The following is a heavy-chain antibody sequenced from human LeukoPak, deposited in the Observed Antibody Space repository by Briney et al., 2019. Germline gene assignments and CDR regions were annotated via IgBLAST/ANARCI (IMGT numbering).Heavy chain of an antibody. CDR2: ISYDGSNK. Sequence: PGGPLRLSCAASGFTFSSYAMHWVRQAPGKGLEWVAVISYDGSNKYYADSVKGRFTISRDNSKNTLYLQMNSQRAEDTAVYYCARDLGSTFDYWGQGTLVTVSS. CDR3: ARDLGSTFDY. CDR1: GFTFSSYA. V-gene: IGHV3-30*04. J-gene: IGHJ4*02. D-gene: IGHD2-2*01.